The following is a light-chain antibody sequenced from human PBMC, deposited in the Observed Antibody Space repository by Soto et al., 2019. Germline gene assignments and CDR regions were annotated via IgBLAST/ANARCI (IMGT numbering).Light chain of an antibody. Sequence: DIVLTQSPATLSLSPGERVTLSCGASQSLTNNFLAWYQQRPGLAPRLLIFDASTKASGVPDRFSGSGSGTDFTLTISILEPEDFAVYYCQQFGNSPTFGGGTKVEFK. CDR2: DAS. CDR1: QSLTNNF. V-gene: IGKV3D-20*01. J-gene: IGKJ4*01. CDR3: QQFGNSPT.